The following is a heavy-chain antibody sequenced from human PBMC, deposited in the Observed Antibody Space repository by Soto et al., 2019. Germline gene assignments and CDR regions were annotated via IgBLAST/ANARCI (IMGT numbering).Heavy chain of an antibody. J-gene: IGHJ4*02. CDR2: ITNTGGST. CDR3: ARHYGDYRGNFDY. CDR1: GFTFSSHA. Sequence: GGSLRLSCAGSGFTFSSHAVSWVRQAPGKGLECVSSITNTGGSTYYADSVKGRFTISRDNSKNTVYLQMNSLRAEDTAVYYCARHYGDYRGNFDYWGQGTLVTVSS. D-gene: IGHD4-17*01. V-gene: IGHV3-23*01.